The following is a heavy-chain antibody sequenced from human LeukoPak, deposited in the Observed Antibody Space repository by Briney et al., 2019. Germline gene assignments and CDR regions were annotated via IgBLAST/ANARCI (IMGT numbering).Heavy chain of an antibody. J-gene: IGHJ3*02. V-gene: IGHV4-59*08. CDR1: VGSISSYY. D-gene: IGHD3-22*01. Sequence: PSETLSLTCTVSVGSISSYYWSGIRGPPGEGLEWIGNIYYSGSTNYNPSHKSRVNIAVDTSKNHFSMKLSSVIAEDTVVHYSARHYYDSGAYINAFDIWGQGTMVTVSS. CDR3: ARHYYDSGAYINAFDI. CDR2: IYYSGST.